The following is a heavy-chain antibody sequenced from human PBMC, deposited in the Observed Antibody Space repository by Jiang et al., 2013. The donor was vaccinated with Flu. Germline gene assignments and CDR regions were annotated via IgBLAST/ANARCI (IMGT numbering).Heavy chain of an antibody. Sequence: GAEVKKPGSSVKVSCKASGGTFSSYAISWVRQAPGQGLEWMGGIIPIFGTANYAQKFQDRVTITADESTSTAYMELSSLRSEDTAVYYCARNPPGFYGSGSYTRDPAAYGMDVWG. V-gene: IGHV1-69*01. CDR2: IIPIFGTA. J-gene: IGHJ6*01. CDR3: ARNPPGFYGSGSYTRDPAAYGMDV. D-gene: IGHD3-10*01. CDR1: GGTFSSYA.